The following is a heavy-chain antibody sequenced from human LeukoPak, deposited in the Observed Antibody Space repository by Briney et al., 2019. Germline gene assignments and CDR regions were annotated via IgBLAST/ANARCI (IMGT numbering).Heavy chain of an antibody. V-gene: IGHV3-48*02. CDR1: GFTFSSYS. CDR2: IRSSGSPI. Sequence: HPGGSLRLSCAASGFTFSSYSMNWVRQAPGKGLEWVAYIRSSGSPIYYADSVKGRFTISGDNAKNSLYLQMNSLRDEDTAVYYCVRDPDALDFWGQGTPVTVSS. J-gene: IGHJ4*02. CDR3: VRDPDALDF.